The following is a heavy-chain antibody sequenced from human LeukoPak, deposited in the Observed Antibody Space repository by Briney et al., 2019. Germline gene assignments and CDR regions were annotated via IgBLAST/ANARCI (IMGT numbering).Heavy chain of an antibody. CDR3: TRDGGYGSYVTRSNWYFDL. D-gene: IGHD3-16*01. Sequence: GGSLRLSCAASGFTVSSKYTSWVRQAPGKGLEWASVIYSGGSTYYADSVKGRFTISRDNSKNTLYLQMNSLRGEDTALYYCTRDGGYGSYVTRSNWYFDLCGRGTLVTVSS. CDR1: GFTVSSKY. J-gene: IGHJ2*01. V-gene: IGHV3-53*01. CDR2: IYSGGST.